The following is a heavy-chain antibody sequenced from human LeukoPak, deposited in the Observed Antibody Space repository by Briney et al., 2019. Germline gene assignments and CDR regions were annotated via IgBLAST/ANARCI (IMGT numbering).Heavy chain of an antibody. J-gene: IGHJ4*02. CDR2: IYHSGST. D-gene: IGHD6-13*01. CDR3: ARAIAAAGPFFDY. V-gene: IGHV4-30-2*01. CDR1: GGSISSGGYS. Sequence: SETLSLTCAVSGGSISSGGYSWSWIRQPPGKGLEWIGYIYHSGSTYYNPSLKSRVTISVDRSKNQFSLKLSSVTAADAAVYYCARAIAAAGPFFDYWGQGTLVTVSS.